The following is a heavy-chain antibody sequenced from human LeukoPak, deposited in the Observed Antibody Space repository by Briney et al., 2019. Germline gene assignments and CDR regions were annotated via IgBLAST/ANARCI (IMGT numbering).Heavy chain of an antibody. CDR3: AKHPASGESGYHAFEY. CDR1: GFTFNSYA. D-gene: IGHD3-3*01. CDR2: ISGSGGTT. V-gene: IGHV3-23*01. Sequence: PGGSLRLSCAASGFTFNSYAMSWVRQAPGKVLEWVSSISGSGGTTYYTDSVKGRFTISRDNSKNTLYLQMNSLRAEDTAVYYCAKHPASGESGYHAFEYWGQGTLVTVSS. J-gene: IGHJ4*02.